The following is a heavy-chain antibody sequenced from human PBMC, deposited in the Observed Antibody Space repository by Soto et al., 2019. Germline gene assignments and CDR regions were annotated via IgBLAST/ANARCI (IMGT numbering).Heavy chain of an antibody. CDR1: GYSFTDYH. CDR3: ARGHSTDCSNGVCSFFYNHEMDV. D-gene: IGHD2-8*01. CDR2: INPKSGGT. J-gene: IGHJ6*02. Sequence: RASVKVSCEASGYSFTDYHIHWVRQAPGQGLEWLGRINPKSGGTSTAQKFQGWVTMTRDRSISTVYMELTRLRSDDTAVYFCARGHSTDCSNGVCSFFYNHEMDVWGQGTTVTVSS. V-gene: IGHV1-2*04.